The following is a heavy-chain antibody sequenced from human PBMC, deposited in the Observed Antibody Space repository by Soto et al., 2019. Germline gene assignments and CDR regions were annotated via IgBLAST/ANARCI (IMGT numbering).Heavy chain of an antibody. CDR2: IAYDGSNK. V-gene: IGHV3-30-3*01. J-gene: IGHJ6*02. CDR3: ARERVAKQTYYGMDV. CDR1: GFTFSSYA. D-gene: IGHD2-15*01. Sequence: GGSLRLSCAASGFTFSSYAMHWVRQAPGKGLEWVAVIAYDGSNKYYADSVKGRFTISRDNSKNTLYLQMNSLRAEDTAVDYCARERVAKQTYYGMDVWGQGTTVTVSS.